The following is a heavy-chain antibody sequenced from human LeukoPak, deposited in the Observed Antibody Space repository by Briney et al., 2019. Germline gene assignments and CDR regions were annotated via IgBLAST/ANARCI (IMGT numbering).Heavy chain of an antibody. D-gene: IGHD1-1*01. Sequence: GGSLRLSCAASGFTFSSYWMSWVRQAPGKGLEWVANIKQDGSEKYYVDSVKGRFTISRDNAKNSLYLQMNSLRAEDTAVYYCAREIQVRRGWYFDLWGRGTLVTVSS. CDR3: AREIQVRRGWYFDL. CDR2: IKQDGSEK. V-gene: IGHV3-7*01. CDR1: GFTFSSYW. J-gene: IGHJ2*01.